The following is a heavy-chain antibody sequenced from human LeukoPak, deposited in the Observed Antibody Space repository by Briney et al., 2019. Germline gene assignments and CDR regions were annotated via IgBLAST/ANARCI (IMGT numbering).Heavy chain of an antibody. D-gene: IGHD4-17*01. CDR2: IYYSGSN. Sequence: TLSLTCTVSGGSISSGGYCWSWVRQHPGEGLGWIGYIYYSGSNYYKPSLKNRVTISVDTSKNQFSLKLSSVTSAETEVYYCAYRAGDYDWYFDLWGRGTLVTVSS. CDR3: AYRAGDYDWYFDL. J-gene: IGHJ2*01. CDR1: GGSISSGGYC. V-gene: IGHV4-31*03.